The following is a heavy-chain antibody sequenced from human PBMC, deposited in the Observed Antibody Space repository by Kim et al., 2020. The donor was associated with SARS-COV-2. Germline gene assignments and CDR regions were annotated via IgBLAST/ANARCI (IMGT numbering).Heavy chain of an antibody. V-gene: IGHV1-46*01. Sequence: ASVKVSCKASGYTFTSYYMHWVRQAPGQGLEWMGIINPSGGSTSYAQKFQGRVTMTRDTSTSTVYMELSSLRSEDTAVYYCARSLYDFWSGYYYYGMDVWGQGTTVTVSS. CDR2: INPSGGST. CDR3: ARSLYDFWSGYYYYGMDV. J-gene: IGHJ6*02. D-gene: IGHD3-3*01. CDR1: GYTFTSYY.